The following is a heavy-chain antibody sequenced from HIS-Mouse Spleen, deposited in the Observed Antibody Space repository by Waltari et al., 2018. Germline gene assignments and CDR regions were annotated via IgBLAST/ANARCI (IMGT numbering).Heavy chain of an antibody. CDR3: ARGMYSSGYFDY. D-gene: IGHD6-19*01. CDR1: GFTFSSYW. J-gene: IGHJ4*02. CDR2: MNLDGNNT. V-gene: IGHV3-74*01. Sequence: EVQLVESGGGLVQPGGSLRLSCAASGFTFSSYWMHWVRQAPGKGLGWGSSMNLDGNNTSYSDSVEVRVTITRDNAKNTLYLDRNSRRAEDTAVYYCARGMYSSGYFDYWGQGTLVTVSS.